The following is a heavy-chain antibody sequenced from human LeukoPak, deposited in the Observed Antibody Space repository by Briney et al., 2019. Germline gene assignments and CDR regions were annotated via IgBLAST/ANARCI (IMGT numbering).Heavy chain of an antibody. V-gene: IGHV4-34*01. CDR3: ARSPFGITIFGVVIQARGTWFDA. D-gene: IGHD3-3*01. CDR2: INHSGST. J-gene: IGHJ5*02. CDR1: GGSFSGYY. Sequence: SETLSLTCAVYGGSFSGYYWSWIRQPPGKGLEWIGEINHSGSTNYNPSLKKRVTISSDTSKNQFSLKLSSVIAADTAVYYCARSPFGITIFGVVIQARGTWFDAWGQGSLVTVSS.